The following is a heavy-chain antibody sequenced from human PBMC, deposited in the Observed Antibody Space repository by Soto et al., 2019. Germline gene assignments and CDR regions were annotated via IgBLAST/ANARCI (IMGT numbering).Heavy chain of an antibody. D-gene: IGHD3-16*02. J-gene: IGHJ4*02. Sequence: GGSLRLSCAASGFTFSGYAMSWVRQAPGKGLEWVSGLSGSGGTLYADSVKGRFTISRDNSKNTLYLQMNSPRAEDADIYYCAKEKDYDYVWGSSRYTSDYWGQGTLVTVSS. V-gene: IGHV3-23*01. CDR3: AKEKDYDYVWGSSRYTSDY. CDR1: GFTFSGYA. CDR2: LSGSGGT.